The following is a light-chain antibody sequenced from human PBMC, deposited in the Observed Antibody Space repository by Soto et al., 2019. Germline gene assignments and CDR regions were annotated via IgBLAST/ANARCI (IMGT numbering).Light chain of an antibody. V-gene: IGLV2-23*01. J-gene: IGLJ2*01. CDR1: SSDVGSYNL. CDR2: EAN. Sequence: QSALTQPASVSGSPGQSITISCTGTSSDVGSYNLVSWYQQHPGKAPKLMIYEANKRPSGVSDRFSGSKSGNTASLTISGLRAEDEAEYYCSSYAGYSTSVVFGGGTKLTVL. CDR3: SSYAGYSTSVV.